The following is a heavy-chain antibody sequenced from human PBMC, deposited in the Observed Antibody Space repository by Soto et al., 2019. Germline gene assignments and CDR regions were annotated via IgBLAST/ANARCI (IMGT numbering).Heavy chain of an antibody. CDR2: VYHNENT. CDR3: ARRERYYGSPGWLEP. Sequence: SETLSLTCTVSGGSINDFAYYWGWIRQPPGKGLEWIGTVYHNENTYYNPSLRSRVTISVDTAKNQFSLNLRSVTAADTAIYFCARRERYYGSPGWLEPWGQGALVTVSS. D-gene: IGHD3-16*01. V-gene: IGHV4-39*01. J-gene: IGHJ5*02. CDR1: GGSINDFAYY.